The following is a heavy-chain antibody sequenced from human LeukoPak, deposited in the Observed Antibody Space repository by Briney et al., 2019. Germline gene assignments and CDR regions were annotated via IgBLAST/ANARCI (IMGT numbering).Heavy chain of an antibody. Sequence: SETLSLTCSVSGRPISSYYWSSIRQPAGKGLEWIGRIYTSESTNYNPSLKSRVTMSVDTSKNQFSLKLSSVTAADTAVYYCARESYEKGSSSWYDSWGRGTLVTVSS. J-gene: IGHJ4*02. D-gene: IGHD6-13*01. CDR1: GRPISSYY. CDR3: ARESYEKGSSSWYDS. V-gene: IGHV4-4*07. CDR2: IYTSEST.